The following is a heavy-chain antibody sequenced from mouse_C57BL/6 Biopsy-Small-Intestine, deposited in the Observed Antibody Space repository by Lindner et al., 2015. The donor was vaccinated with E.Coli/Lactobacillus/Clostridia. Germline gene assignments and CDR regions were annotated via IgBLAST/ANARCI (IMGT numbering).Heavy chain of an antibody. CDR2: ISGYNANT. D-gene: IGHD2-4*01. CDR1: GYAFGNYA. V-gene: IGHV1-14*01. CDR3: ARSSVYFDMASHFAF. Sequence: SVKVFCKASGYAFGNYAIDWVRQAPGQGLEWMGWISGYNANTKYAQNFQDRLTMTTDTSTSTAYMELRSLSSDDTAIYYCARSSVYFDMASHFAFWGQGTLVTVS. J-gene: IGHJ3*01.